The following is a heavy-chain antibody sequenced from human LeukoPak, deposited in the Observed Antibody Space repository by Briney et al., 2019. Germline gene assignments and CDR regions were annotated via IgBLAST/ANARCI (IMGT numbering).Heavy chain of an antibody. Sequence: GGSLRLSCSASGFTFSSYAMHWVRQAPGKGLEYVSAIGSNGGTTYYADSVKGRFTISRDDSKNTLYLQMSSLRAEDTALYYCVKGGVVTTRPFDYWGQGTLVTVSS. CDR2: IGSNGGTT. CDR1: GFTFSSYA. V-gene: IGHV3-64D*06. CDR3: VKGGVVTTRPFDY. J-gene: IGHJ4*02. D-gene: IGHD4-11*01.